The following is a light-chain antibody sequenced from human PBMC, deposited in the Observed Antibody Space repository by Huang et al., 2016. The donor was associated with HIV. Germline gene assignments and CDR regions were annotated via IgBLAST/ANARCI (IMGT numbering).Light chain of an antibody. Sequence: EVLLTQSPATLSVSPGERATLSCRASQSVSTNLDWYQQKPGQAPRLLIYGASTRVTGVPARFSGSGSGTEFTLTISSLQSEDSAVYYCQQYNSWPPLFTFGPGTKVDIK. J-gene: IGKJ3*01. V-gene: IGKV3-15*01. CDR2: GAS. CDR3: QQYNSWPPLFT. CDR1: QSVSTN.